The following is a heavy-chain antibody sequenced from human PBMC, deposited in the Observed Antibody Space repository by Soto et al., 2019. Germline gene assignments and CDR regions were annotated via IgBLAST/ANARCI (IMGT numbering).Heavy chain of an antibody. CDR2: ISDTGSSH. CDR1: GFTFSSYG. V-gene: IGHV3-30*18. Sequence: GGSLRLSCVGSGFTFSSYGMHWVRQAPGKGLECVAVISDTGSSHYYAASVEGRFTISRENSKNTLSLHMDRLRAEDTAVYYCAKDRGGDCPDNSCYFGADYWGQGTPVTVSS. J-gene: IGHJ4*02. D-gene: IGHD2-2*01. CDR3: AKDRGGDCPDNSCYFGADY.